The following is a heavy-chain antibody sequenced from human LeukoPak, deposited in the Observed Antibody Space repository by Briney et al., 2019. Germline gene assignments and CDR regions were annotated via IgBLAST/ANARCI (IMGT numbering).Heavy chain of an antibody. Sequence: SETLSLTCAVYGGSFSGYYWSWIRQPPGKGLEWIGEINHSGSTNYNPSLKSRVTISVDTSKNQFSLKLSSVTAADTAVYYYARNYGGNSGWFDPWGQGTLVTVSS. CDR3: ARNYGGNSGWFDP. CDR1: GGSFSGYY. CDR2: INHSGST. V-gene: IGHV4-34*01. J-gene: IGHJ5*02. D-gene: IGHD4-23*01.